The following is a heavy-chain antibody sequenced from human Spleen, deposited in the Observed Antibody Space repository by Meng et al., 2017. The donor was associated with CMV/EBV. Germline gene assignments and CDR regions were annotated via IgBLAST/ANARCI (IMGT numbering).Heavy chain of an antibody. J-gene: IGHJ4*02. D-gene: IGHD3-22*01. CDR2: ISAYNGNT. V-gene: IGHV1-18*01. Sequence: SGYTFTSYGISWVRQAPGQGLEWMGWISAYNGNTNYAQKLQGRVTMTTDTSTSTAYMELRSLRSDDTAVYYCARVPLYYYDSSGYYDYWGQGTLVTVSS. CDR1: GYTFTSYG. CDR3: ARVPLYYYDSSGYYDY.